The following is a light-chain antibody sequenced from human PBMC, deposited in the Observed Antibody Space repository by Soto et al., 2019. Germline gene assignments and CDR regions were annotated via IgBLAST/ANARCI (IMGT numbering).Light chain of an antibody. J-gene: IGKJ1*01. V-gene: IGKV1-6*01. CDR2: AAS. CDR1: QGIGNA. CDR3: QQGYSNPWT. Sequence: AIQMTQSASSLTSSVGDRVTISCRASQGIGNALGWYQQKPGKAPKLLIYAASNLQSGVPSRFSGSGSGTNFTLSLNSLQPEDFATYYWQQGYSNPWTFGQGTKVDIK.